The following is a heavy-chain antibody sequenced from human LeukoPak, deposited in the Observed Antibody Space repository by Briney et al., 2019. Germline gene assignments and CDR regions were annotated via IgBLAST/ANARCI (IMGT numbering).Heavy chain of an antibody. CDR2: IIPIFGTA. CDR3: AREEYYDSSGYRDY. CDR1: GGTFSSYA. Sequence: ASVKVSCKASGGTFSSYAISWVRQAPGQGLEWMRGIIPIFGTANYAQKFQGRVTITADESTSTAYMELSSLRSEDTAVYYCAREEYYDSSGYRDYWGQGTLVTVSS. D-gene: IGHD3-22*01. V-gene: IGHV1-69*13. J-gene: IGHJ4*02.